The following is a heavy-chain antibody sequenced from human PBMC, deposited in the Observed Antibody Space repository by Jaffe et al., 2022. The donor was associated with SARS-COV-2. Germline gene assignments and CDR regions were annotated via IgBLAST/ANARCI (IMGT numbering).Heavy chain of an antibody. D-gene: IGHD1-7*01. J-gene: IGHJ6*02. Sequence: QVQLQQSGPGLVKPSQTLSLTCAISGDSVSSNSAAWNWIRQSPSRGLEWLGRTYYRSKWYNDYAVSVKSRITINPDTSKNQFSLQLNSVTPEDTAVYYCARGNWNYETAPYYYYGMDVWGQGTTVTVSS. CDR1: GDSVSSNSAA. CDR3: ARGNWNYETAPYYYYGMDV. V-gene: IGHV6-1*01. CDR2: TYYRSKWYN.